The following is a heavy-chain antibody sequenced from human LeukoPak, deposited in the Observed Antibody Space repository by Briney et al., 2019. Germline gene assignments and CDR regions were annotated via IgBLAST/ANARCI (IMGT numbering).Heavy chain of an antibody. CDR3: ARGRMVRGVTWWFDP. Sequence: GASVKVSCKASGYTFTSYDINWVRQATGQGLEWMGWMNPNSGNTGYAQKFQGRVTMTRNTSISTAYMELSSLRSEDTAGYYCARGRMVRGVTWWFDPWGQGTLVTVSS. CDR2: MNPNSGNT. CDR1: GYTFTSYD. D-gene: IGHD3-10*01. V-gene: IGHV1-8*01. J-gene: IGHJ5*02.